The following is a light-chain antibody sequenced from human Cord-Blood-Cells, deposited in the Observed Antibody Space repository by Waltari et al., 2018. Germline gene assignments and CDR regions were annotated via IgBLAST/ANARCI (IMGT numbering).Light chain of an antibody. CDR3: QQYNSYSGYT. V-gene: IGKV1-5*01. J-gene: IGKJ2*01. Sequence: DIQLTQSPSTLSASVGDQVTITCRASQSISSWLAWYQQKPGKAPKLLIYDASSLESGVPSRFSGSGSGTEFTLTISSLQPDDFATYYCQQYNSYSGYTFGQGTKLEIK. CDR2: DAS. CDR1: QSISSW.